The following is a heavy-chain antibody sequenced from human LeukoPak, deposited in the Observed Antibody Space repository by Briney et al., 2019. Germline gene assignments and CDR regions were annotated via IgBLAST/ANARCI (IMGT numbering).Heavy chain of an antibody. CDR2: ISSGSEDT. D-gene: IGHD1-7*01. CDR1: GFTFGSYA. CDR3: ARTIAQYSNTWLYFYYGLDV. V-gene: IGHV3-23*01. J-gene: IGHJ6*02. Sequence: PGGSLRLSCTASGFTFGSYAMTWVRQAPGKGLEWVSSISSGSEDTYYADSVKGRFTISRDNSKSTLYLQMSSLRAEDTAVYYCARTIAQYSNTWLYFYYGLDVWGQGTTVTVAS.